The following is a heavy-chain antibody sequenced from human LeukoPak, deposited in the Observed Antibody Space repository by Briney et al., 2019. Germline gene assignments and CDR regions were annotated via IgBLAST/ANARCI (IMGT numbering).Heavy chain of an antibody. CDR3: ARDLVYGSGSYWYYFDY. Sequence: GSLRLPRAAPGFHLHWLSMQLVRPAPSKGPGWVAVISYDGSNKYYADSVKGRFTISRDNSKNTLYLQMNSLRAEDTAVYYCARDLVYGSGSYWYYFDYWGQGTLVTVSS. V-gene: IGHV3-30*04. CDR2: ISYDGSNK. CDR1: GFHLHWLS. D-gene: IGHD3-10*01. J-gene: IGHJ4*02.